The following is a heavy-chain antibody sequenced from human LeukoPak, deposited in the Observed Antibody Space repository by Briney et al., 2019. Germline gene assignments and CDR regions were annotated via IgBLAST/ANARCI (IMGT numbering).Heavy chain of an antibody. CDR1: EFSVSSNY. J-gene: IGHJ4*02. V-gene: IGHV3-53*01. Sequence: GGSLRLSCAASEFSVSSNYMNWVRQAPGKGLEWVSVIYTDGNTYYADSVKGRFTISRDNAKNSLYLQMNSLRAEDTAVYYCASFYYYGSGSLNLSWGQGTLVTVSS. D-gene: IGHD3-10*01. CDR3: ASFYYYGSGSLNLS. CDR2: IYTDGNT.